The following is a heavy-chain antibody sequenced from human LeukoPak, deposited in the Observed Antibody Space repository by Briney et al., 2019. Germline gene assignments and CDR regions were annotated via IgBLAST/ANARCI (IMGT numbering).Heavy chain of an antibody. CDR3: ARSSSSLNPLWFFDY. D-gene: IGHD5-18*01. V-gene: IGHV5-51*01. CDR1: GYSFTNYW. CDR2: IYPGDSDT. J-gene: IGHJ4*02. Sequence: GESLKISCKSFGYSFTNYWIGWVRRMPGKDLEWLGIIYPGDSDTRYNPSLQGQVTISVDKSISTAYLQWSSLKASDTAMYYCARSSSSLNPLWFFDYWGQGTLVTVSS.